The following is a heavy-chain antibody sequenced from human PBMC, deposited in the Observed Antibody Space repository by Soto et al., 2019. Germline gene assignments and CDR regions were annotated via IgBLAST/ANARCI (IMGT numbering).Heavy chain of an antibody. CDR1: GYTFTGYY. J-gene: IGHJ6*02. CDR3: ARWEPTVYCTNGVCRGYYGMDV. V-gene: IGHV1-2*02. D-gene: IGHD2-8*01. Sequence: ASVKVSCKASGYTFTGYYMHWVRQAPGQGLEWMGWINPNSGGTNYAQKFQGRVTMTRDTSISTAYMELSRLRSDDTAVYYCARWEPTVYCTNGVCRGYYGMDVWGQGTTVTVSS. CDR2: INPNSGGT.